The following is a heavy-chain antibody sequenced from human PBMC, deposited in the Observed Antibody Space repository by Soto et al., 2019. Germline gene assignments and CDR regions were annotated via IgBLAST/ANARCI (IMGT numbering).Heavy chain of an antibody. D-gene: IGHD3-16*01. CDR1: GYTFTSYA. Sequence: QVELVQSGAEVKKPGASVKVSCKASGYTFTSYAMHWVRQARGQRLEWMGWINAGNGNTKYSQKFQGRVTITRDTSASTSYMELSSLRSEDTAVYYCARGEFLTYDDYWGQGTLVTVSS. V-gene: IGHV1-3*01. CDR2: INAGNGNT. CDR3: ARGEFLTYDDY. J-gene: IGHJ4*02.